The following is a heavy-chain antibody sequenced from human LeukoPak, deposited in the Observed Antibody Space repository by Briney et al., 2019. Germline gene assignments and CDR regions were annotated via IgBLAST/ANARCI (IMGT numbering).Heavy chain of an antibody. CDR2: IYHSGST. J-gene: IGHJ3*02. V-gene: IGHV4-30-2*01. D-gene: IGHD3-22*01. CDR3: ARVKTYYYDSSGYYHGAFDI. Sequence: SQTLSLTCAVSGGSISSGGYSWSWIRQPPGKGLEWIGYIYHSGSTYYNPSLKSRVTISVDRSKNQFSLKLSSVTAADTAVYYCARVKTYYYDSSGYYHGAFDIWGQGTMVTVSS. CDR1: GGSISSGGYS.